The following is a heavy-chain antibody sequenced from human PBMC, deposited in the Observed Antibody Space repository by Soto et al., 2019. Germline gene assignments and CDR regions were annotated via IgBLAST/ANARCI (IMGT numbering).Heavy chain of an antibody. V-gene: IGHV1-69*08. CDR1: GGTFSSYT. Sequence: QVQLVQSGAEVKKPGSSVKVSCKASGGTFSSYTISWVRQAPGQGLEWMGRIIPILGIANYAQKFQGRVTITADKSTSTAYMELSSLRSEDTAVYYCARDLGIAAAGSFDYWGQGTLVTVSS. J-gene: IGHJ4*02. CDR2: IIPILGIA. D-gene: IGHD6-13*01. CDR3: ARDLGIAAAGSFDY.